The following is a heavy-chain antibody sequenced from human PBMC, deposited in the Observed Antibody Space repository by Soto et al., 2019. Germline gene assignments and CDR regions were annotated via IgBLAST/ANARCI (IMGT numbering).Heavy chain of an antibody. Sequence: GGSLRLSCAASGFTFSNYAMSWVRQAPGKGLEWVSAISASVGSTYYTDSVKGRFTISRDNSKNTLYLQMNSLRAEDTAVYYCAKGGQSYDYWGQGTLVTVSS. V-gene: IGHV3-23*01. J-gene: IGHJ4*02. CDR3: AKGGQSYDY. CDR2: ISASVGST. CDR1: GFTFSNYA. D-gene: IGHD3-10*01.